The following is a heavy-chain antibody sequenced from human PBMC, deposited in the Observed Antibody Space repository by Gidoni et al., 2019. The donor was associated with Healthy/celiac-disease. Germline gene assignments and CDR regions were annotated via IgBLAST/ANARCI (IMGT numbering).Heavy chain of an antibody. Sequence: EVQLVESGGGLVKPGGSLRLSCAASGFTFSSYSMNWLRQAPGKGLEWVSSISSSSSYIYYADSVKGRFTISRDNAKNSMYLQMNSLRAEDTAVYYCAREMAAPALYARHLDYWGQGTLVTVSS. CDR1: GFTFSSYS. CDR3: AREMAAPALYARHLDY. D-gene: IGHD6-19*01. CDR2: ISSSSSYI. V-gene: IGHV3-21*01. J-gene: IGHJ4*02.